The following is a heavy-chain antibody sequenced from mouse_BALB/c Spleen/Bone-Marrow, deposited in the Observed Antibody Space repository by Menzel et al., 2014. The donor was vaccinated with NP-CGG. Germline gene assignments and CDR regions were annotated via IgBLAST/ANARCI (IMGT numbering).Heavy chain of an antibody. J-gene: IGHJ4*01. V-gene: IGHV5-17*02. CDR1: GFTFSSFG. CDR3: ARGACYCDSSYDAMDY. Sequence: EVKLVESGGGLVQPGGSRKLSCAASGFTFSSFGMHWVRQAPEKGLEWVAYISSGSSTIYYADTVKGRFTISRDNPKNTMFLQMTSLRSEDTAMYYCARGACYCDSSYDAMDYWGQGTSVTVSS. CDR2: ISSGSSTI. D-gene: IGHD1-1*01.